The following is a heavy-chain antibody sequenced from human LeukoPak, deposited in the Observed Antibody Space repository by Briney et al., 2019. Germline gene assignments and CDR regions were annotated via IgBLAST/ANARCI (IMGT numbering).Heavy chain of an antibody. V-gene: IGHV3-53*01. J-gene: IGHJ2*01. CDR3: ARVGDHFHWYLDL. D-gene: IGHD3-10*01. Sequence: PGRSLRLSCAASGFTVSTKYMNWVRQAPGKGLEWVSTLYSGSDTYYANSVKGRFTISRDSSKNILFLQMNDLRAEDTAVYYCARVGDHFHWYLDLWGRGTLVTVSS. CDR1: GFTVSTKY. CDR2: LYSGSDT.